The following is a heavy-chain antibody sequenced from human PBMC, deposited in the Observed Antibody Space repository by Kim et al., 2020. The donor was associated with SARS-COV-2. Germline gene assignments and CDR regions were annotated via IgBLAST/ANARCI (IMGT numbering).Heavy chain of an antibody. V-gene: IGHV4-34*01. CDR2: INHSGST. Sequence: SETLSLTCAVYGGSFSGYYWSWIRQPPGKGLEWIGEINHSGSTNYNPSLKSRVTISVDTSKNQFSLKLSSVTAADTAVYYCARLRREVWFGELSPRIHTHRTHSETRYFDYWGQGTLVTVSS. CDR3: ARLRREVWFGELSPRIHTHRTHSETRYFDY. CDR1: GGSFSGYY. D-gene: IGHD3-10*01. J-gene: IGHJ4*02.